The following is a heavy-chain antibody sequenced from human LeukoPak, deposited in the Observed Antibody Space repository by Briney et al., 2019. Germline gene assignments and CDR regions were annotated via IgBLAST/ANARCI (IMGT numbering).Heavy chain of an antibody. CDR3: ARDSSGTQVFDL. D-gene: IGHD6-19*01. J-gene: IGHJ4*02. Sequence: GGSLRLSCAASACIISDYFMNWVRQPPGKGLEWVSVIYRDGSTYYADSVKGRFTISRDNSKNTLYLQMNSLSAEDTAVYYCARDSSGTQVFDLWGPGTLVTVSS. V-gene: IGHV3-53*01. CDR2: IYRDGST. CDR1: ACIISDYF.